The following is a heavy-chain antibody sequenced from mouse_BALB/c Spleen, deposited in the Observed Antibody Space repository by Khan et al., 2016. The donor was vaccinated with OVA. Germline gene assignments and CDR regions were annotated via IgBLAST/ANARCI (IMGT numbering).Heavy chain of an antibody. J-gene: IGHJ2*01. CDR1: GFSLTRHG. V-gene: IGHV2-9*02. CDR2: IWAGGST. CDR3: ARNREPDYFDY. Sequence: VQLQESGPGLVAPSQSLSITCTVSGFSLTRHGIHWVRQPPGKGLEWLGIIWAGGSTNYNSALMSRLSITKDSSKSQVFSKMNSLQTDDTAIYYCARNREPDYFDYWGQGTTLTVSS.